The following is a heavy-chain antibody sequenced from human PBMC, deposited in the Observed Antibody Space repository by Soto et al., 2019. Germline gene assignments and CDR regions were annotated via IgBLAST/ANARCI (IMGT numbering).Heavy chain of an antibody. J-gene: IGHJ4*02. V-gene: IGHV1-2*02. CDR1: GYTFTGYY. CDR2: INPNSGGT. D-gene: IGHD5-12*01. Sequence: GASVKVSCKASGYTFTGYYMHWVRQAPGQGLEWMGWINPNSGGTNYAQKFQGRVTMTRDTSISTAYMELSRLRSDDTAVYYCARDRFGYSGFVDYWGQGTLVTVSS. CDR3: ARDRFGYSGFVDY.